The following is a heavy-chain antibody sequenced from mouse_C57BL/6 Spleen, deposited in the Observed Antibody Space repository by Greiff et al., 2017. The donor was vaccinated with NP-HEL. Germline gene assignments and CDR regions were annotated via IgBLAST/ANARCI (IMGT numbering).Heavy chain of an antibody. V-gene: IGHV5-6*02. Sequence: DVMLVESGGDLVKPGGSLKLSCAASGFTFSSYGMSWVRQTPDKRLEWVATISSGGSYTYYPDSVKGRFTISRDNAKNTLYLQMSSLKSEDTAMYYCARHGPYYFDYWGQGTTLTVSS. D-gene: IGHD1-1*02. J-gene: IGHJ2*01. CDR3: ARHGPYYFDY. CDR2: ISSGGSYT. CDR1: GFTFSSYG.